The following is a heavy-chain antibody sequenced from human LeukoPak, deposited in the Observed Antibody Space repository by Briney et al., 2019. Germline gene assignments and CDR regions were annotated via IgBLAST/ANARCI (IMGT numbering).Heavy chain of an antibody. CDR1: GYTFTNYD. J-gene: IGHJ5*02. CDR2: MNPNSGNT. Sequence: ASVKVSCKASGYTFTNYDISWVRQATGQGLEWMGWMNPNSGNTAYAQKFQGRVTITRNTSISTAYMELSSLRSEDTAIYYCARDRVGVGGNGWETWGQGTLVIVSS. V-gene: IGHV1-8*03. CDR3: ARDRVGVGGNGWET. D-gene: IGHD6-19*01.